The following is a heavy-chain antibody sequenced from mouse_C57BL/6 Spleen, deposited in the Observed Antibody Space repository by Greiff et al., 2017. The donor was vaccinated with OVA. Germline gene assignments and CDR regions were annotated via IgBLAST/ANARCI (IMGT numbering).Heavy chain of an antibody. CDR1: GYTFTSYW. CDR3: AGYYGSSSGWYFDV. J-gene: IGHJ1*03. V-gene: IGHV1-69*01. Sequence: QVQLQQPGAELVMPGASVKLSCKASGYTFTSYWMHWVKQRPGQGLEWIGEIDPSDSYTNYNQKFKGKSTLTVDKSSSTAYMQLSSLTSEDSAVDYCAGYYGSSSGWYFDVWGTGTTVTVSS. D-gene: IGHD1-1*01. CDR2: IDPSDSYT.